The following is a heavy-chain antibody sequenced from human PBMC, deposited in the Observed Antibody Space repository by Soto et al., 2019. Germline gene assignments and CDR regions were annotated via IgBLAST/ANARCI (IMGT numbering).Heavy chain of an antibody. D-gene: IGHD2-2*02. J-gene: IGHJ5*02. Sequence: QVQLVQSGAEVKKPGSSVKVSCKASGGTFSSYAISWVRQAPGQGLEWMGGIIPIFGTANYAQKFQGRVTXXAXEXXSTADMELSSLRSEDTAVYYCARGGGPIPGRWFDPWGQGTLVTVSS. CDR1: GGTFSSYA. CDR2: IIPIFGTA. V-gene: IGHV1-69*12. CDR3: ARGGGPIPGRWFDP.